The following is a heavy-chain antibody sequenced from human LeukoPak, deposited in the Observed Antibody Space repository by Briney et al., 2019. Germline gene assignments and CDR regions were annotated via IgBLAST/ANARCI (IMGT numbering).Heavy chain of an antibody. Sequence: ASVKVSCKASGYTFTGYYMHWVRQAPGQGLVWMGWINPNSGGTNYAQKFQGRVTMTRDTSISTAYMELSRLRSDDTAVYYCAIPGSGWSYDAFDIWGQGTMVTVSS. J-gene: IGHJ3*02. CDR1: GYTFTGYY. V-gene: IGHV1-2*02. CDR3: AIPGSGWSYDAFDI. D-gene: IGHD6-19*01. CDR2: INPNSGGT.